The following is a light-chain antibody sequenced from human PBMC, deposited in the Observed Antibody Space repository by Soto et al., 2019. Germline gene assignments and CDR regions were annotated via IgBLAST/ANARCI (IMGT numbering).Light chain of an antibody. CDR3: CSYAGSYTYV. Sequence: QSALTQPRSVSGSPGQSVTISCTGTSSDVGGYNYVSWYQHHPGKAPKLMIYDVTKRPSGVRDRFSASKSGNTASLTISGLQAEDEADYYCCSYAGSYTYVVGTGTKV. CDR1: SSDVGGYNY. V-gene: IGLV2-11*01. CDR2: DVT. J-gene: IGLJ1*01.